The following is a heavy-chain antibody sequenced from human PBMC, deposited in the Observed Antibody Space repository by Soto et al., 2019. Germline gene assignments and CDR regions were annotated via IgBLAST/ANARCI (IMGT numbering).Heavy chain of an antibody. CDR2: FYHSGST. Sequence: SETLSLTCTVSGGSISTYYWSWIRQPPGKGLEWIGYFYHSGSTNHNPSLKSRVTISVDTSKNQVSLKLSSVTAADTAVYYCARGGIVGATHWFDPWGKGTLVTVSS. CDR3: ARGGIVGATHWFDP. J-gene: IGHJ5*02. CDR1: GGSISTYY. V-gene: IGHV4-59*01. D-gene: IGHD1-26*01.